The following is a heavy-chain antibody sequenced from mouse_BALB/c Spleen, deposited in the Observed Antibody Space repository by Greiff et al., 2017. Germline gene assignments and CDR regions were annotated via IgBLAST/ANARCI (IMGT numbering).Heavy chain of an antibody. Sequence: EVQLQQSGAELVKPGASVKLSCTASGFNIKDTYMHWVKQRPEQGLEWIGRIDPANGNTKYDPKFQGKATITADTSSNTAYLQLSSLTSEDTAVYYCASYGYDLALAYWGQGTLVTVSA. CDR1: GFNIKDTY. V-gene: IGHV14-3*02. J-gene: IGHJ3*01. CDR3: ASYGYDLALAY. CDR2: IDPANGNT. D-gene: IGHD2-2*01.